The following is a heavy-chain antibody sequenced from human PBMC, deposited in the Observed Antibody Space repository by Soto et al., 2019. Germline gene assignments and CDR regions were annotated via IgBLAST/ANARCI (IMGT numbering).Heavy chain of an antibody. CDR1: GFTFSSYG. D-gene: IGHD1-1*01. CDR2: ISYDGSNK. CDR3: AKSLPPTTPYYYYYGMDV. J-gene: IGHJ6*02. Sequence: SGGSLRLSCAASGFTFSSYGMHWVRQAPGKGLEWVAVISYDGSNKYYADSVKGRFTISRDNSKNTLYLQMNSLRAEDTAVYYCAKSLPPTTPYYYYYGMDVWGQGTTVTVSS. V-gene: IGHV3-30*18.